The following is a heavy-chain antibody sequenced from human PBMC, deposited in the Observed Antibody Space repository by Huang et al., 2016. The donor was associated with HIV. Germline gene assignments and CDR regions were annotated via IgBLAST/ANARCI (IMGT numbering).Heavy chain of an antibody. CDR2: IYYSGST. CDR3: ARLPGSITMIRGVITDPY. Sequence: QLQLQESGPGLVKPSETLSLTCTVSGGSIRSDNYYWGWIRQPPGKGLEWIGSIYYSGSTYDNPALKRRVTITVDTPKNHFSRRMRSVTAADTAVYYCARLPGSITMIRGVITDPYWGQGTLVTVSS. D-gene: IGHD3-10*01. J-gene: IGHJ4*02. V-gene: IGHV4-39*02. CDR1: GGSIRSDNYY.